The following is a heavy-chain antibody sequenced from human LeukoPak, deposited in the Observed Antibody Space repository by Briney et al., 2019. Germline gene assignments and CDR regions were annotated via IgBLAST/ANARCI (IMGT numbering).Heavy chain of an antibody. V-gene: IGHV4-61*05. CDR3: ARVTQGADCSSTSCYIPDYYYYYMDV. Sequence: PSETLSLTCTVSGGSISSSSYYWGWISQPPGKGLEWLGYIYYSGSTNYNPSLKSRVTISVDTSKNQFSLKLSSVTAADTAVYYCARVTQGADCSSTSCYIPDYYYYYMDVWGKGTTVTVSS. CDR1: GGSISSSSYY. J-gene: IGHJ6*03. CDR2: IYYSGST. D-gene: IGHD2-2*02.